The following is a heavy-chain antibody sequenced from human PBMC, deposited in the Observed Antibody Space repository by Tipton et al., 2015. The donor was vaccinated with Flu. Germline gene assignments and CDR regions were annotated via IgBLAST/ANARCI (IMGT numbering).Heavy chain of an antibody. V-gene: IGHV3-33*01. CDR1: GFTFTSYA. J-gene: IGHJ4*02. CDR2: IWFDGSNK. Sequence: SLRLSCAASGFTFTSYAMHWVRQPPGKGLEWVAIIWFDGSNKFYRDSVKGRFTISRDNSNNTLYLQLDSLRAEDTAVYYCARDAYNYGLYYFEYWGQGTLVTVSS. CDR3: ARDAYNYGLYYFEY. D-gene: IGHD3/OR15-3a*01.